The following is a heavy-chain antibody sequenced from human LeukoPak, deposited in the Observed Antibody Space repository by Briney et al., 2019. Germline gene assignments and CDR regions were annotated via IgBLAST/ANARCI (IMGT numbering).Heavy chain of an antibody. CDR1: GGTFSSYA. J-gene: IGHJ4*02. D-gene: IGHD5-18*01. Sequence: ASVKGSCKASGGTFSSYAISWVRQAPGQGLEWMGRIIPIFGTANYAQKIQGRVTITTDESTSTAYMELSSLRSEDTAVYYCTRPAVDTAMVNAYRFDYWGQGTLVTVSS. V-gene: IGHV1-69*05. CDR2: IIPIFGTA. CDR3: TRPAVDTAMVNAYRFDY.